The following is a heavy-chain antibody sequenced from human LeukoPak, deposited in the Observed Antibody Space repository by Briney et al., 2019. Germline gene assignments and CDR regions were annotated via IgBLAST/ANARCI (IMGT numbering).Heavy chain of an antibody. D-gene: IGHD5-18*01. CDR2: IYRSGIT. J-gene: IGHJ4*02. CDR3: ARRGYTYNYADY. V-gene: IGHV4-59*08. Sequence: PSETLSLTCTVSGVSISTYYWSWIRQPPGKGLEWIGYIYRSGITNYNPSLKGRVTMSVDTSKNQFSLRLTSVTAADTAVYYCARRGYTYNYADYWGQGTLVTVSS. CDR1: GVSISTYY.